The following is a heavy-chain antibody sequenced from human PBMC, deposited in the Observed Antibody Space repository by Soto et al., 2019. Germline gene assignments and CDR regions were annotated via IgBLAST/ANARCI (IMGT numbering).Heavy chain of an antibody. CDR3: ARSLTKKAFDI. CDR2: IYSGGST. Sequence: EVQLVESGGGLVQPGGSLRLSCAASGFTVSSNYMSWVRQAPGKGLEWVSVIYSGGSTYYADSVKGRFTISRDNSKNTLYLQMNSLRVEDTAVYHCARSLTKKAFDIWGQGTMVTVSS. V-gene: IGHV3-66*01. CDR1: GFTVSSNY. J-gene: IGHJ3*02.